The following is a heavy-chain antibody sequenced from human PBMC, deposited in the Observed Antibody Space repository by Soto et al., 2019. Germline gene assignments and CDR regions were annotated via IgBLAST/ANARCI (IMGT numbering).Heavy chain of an antibody. CDR3: ARERLGDYCFDY. D-gene: IGHD4-17*01. CDR2: IWYDGSNK. V-gene: IGHV3-33*01. J-gene: IGHJ4*02. Sequence: QVQLVEGGGGVVQPGRSLRLSCAASGFTFSGYVMHWVRQAPGKGLEWVAVIWYDGSNKHYADSVKGRFTISRDNSKNTLYLQMNSLRAEDTAVYYCARERLGDYCFDYWGQGTLVTVSS. CDR1: GFTFSGYV.